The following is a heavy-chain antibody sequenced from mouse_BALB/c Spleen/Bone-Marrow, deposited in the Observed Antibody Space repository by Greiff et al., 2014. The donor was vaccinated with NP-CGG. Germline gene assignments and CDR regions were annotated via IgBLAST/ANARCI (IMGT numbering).Heavy chain of an antibody. CDR1: GYSFAGYT. J-gene: IGHJ3*01. Sequence: QLQESGPELVKPGASMKISCKASGYSFAGYTMNWVKQSHGKNLEWIGLINPYNGGSSYNQKFKGKATLTVDKSSSTAYMELLSLTSEDSAVYYCAREGYGSSYGFAYWGQGTLVTVSA. D-gene: IGHD1-1*01. V-gene: IGHV1-31*01. CDR3: AREGYGSSYGFAY. CDR2: INPYNGGS.